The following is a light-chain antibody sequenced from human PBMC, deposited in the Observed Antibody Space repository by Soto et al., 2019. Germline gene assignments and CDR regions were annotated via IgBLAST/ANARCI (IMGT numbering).Light chain of an antibody. CDR1: QFLSSY. CDR2: DTS. J-gene: IGKJ1*01. Sequence: EVVLTQSPATLSLAPGERATLSCRASQFLSSYLAWYQQKPGQPPRLLIYDTSNRATGIPARFSGSGSGTDFTLTISRLEPEDFAVYYCQQYDRSPWTFGQGTKVDIK. V-gene: IGKV3-11*01. CDR3: QQYDRSPWT.